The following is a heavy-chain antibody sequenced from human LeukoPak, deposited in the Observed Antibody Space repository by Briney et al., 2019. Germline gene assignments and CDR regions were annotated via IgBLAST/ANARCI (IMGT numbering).Heavy chain of an antibody. D-gene: IGHD3-22*01. V-gene: IGHV1-2*02. Sequence: GASVKVSCKASGYTFTDYYMHWVRQAPGQGLEWMGWINPNSGGTNYAQKFQGRGTMTRDTSISTAYMELSRLRSDDTAVYYCARVYYDSSSDTTFDYWGQGTLVTVSS. CDR1: GYTFTDYY. J-gene: IGHJ4*02. CDR3: ARVYYDSSSDTTFDY. CDR2: INPNSGGT.